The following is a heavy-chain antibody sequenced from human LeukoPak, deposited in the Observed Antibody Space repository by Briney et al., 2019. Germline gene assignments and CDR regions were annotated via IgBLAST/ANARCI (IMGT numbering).Heavy chain of an antibody. Sequence: PRASVKVSCKASGGPFSSYAISWVRPAPGQGREWMGGIIPIFGTANYAQKFQGRVTITADKSASTAYMELSSLRSEDTAVYYCARNSQSPPIVVVPAAVYYYYGMDVWGKGTTVTVSS. J-gene: IGHJ6*04. CDR2: IIPIFGTA. CDR1: GGPFSSYA. CDR3: ARNSQSPPIVVVPAAVYYYYGMDV. V-gene: IGHV1-69*06. D-gene: IGHD2-2*01.